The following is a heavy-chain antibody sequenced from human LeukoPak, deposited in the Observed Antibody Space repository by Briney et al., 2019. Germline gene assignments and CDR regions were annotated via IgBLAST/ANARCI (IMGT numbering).Heavy chain of an antibody. Sequence: SETGSLTCAVSGGSISSSNWWSGVRQPPGKGLEWIGEIYHSGSTNYNPSLKSRVTISVDKSKNQFSLKLSSVTAADTAVYYCARKFDYPIEWFDPWGQGTLVTVSS. V-gene: IGHV4-4*02. D-gene: IGHD4/OR15-4a*01. CDR1: GGSISSSNW. J-gene: IGHJ5*02. CDR2: IYHSGST. CDR3: ARKFDYPIEWFDP.